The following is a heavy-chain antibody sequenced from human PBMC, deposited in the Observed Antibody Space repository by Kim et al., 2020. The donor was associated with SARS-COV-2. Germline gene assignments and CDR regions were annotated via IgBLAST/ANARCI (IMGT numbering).Heavy chain of an antibody. CDR3: ARRRDGYNLGPLDI. J-gene: IGHJ3*02. D-gene: IGHD5-12*01. V-gene: IGHV4-30-4*01. Sequence: SETLSLTCTVSGGSISSGDYYWSWIRQPPGKGLEWIGYISFRGSTFYSPSLRSRVTISLDTSKNQFSLNLRSLTAADTAVYYCARRRDGYNLGPLDIWG. CDR2: ISFRGST. CDR1: GGSISSGDYY.